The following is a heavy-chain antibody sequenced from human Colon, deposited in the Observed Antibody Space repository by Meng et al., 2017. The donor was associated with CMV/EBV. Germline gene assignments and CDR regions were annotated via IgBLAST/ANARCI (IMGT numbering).Heavy chain of an antibody. V-gene: IGHV4-38-2*02. CDR3: AVTTSYYYFAMDV. D-gene: IGHD4-17*01. J-gene: IGHJ6*02. CDR1: GYPIRSGYY. Sequence: SETLSLTCTVSGYPIRSGYYWGWFRQPPGKGLEWIGSIYHSGATYYNPSLQSRVTISLDTSKNQFSLKLTSVTAADTAVYYCAVTTSYYYFAMDVWGQGTTVTVSS. CDR2: IYHSGAT.